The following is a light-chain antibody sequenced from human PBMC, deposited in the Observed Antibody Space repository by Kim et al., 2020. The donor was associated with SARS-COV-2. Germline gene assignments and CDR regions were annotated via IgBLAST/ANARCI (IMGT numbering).Light chain of an antibody. CDR2: GAS. Sequence: EIVLTQSPGTLSLSPGERATLSCRASQSVSDTYLAWYQQKPGQAPRLLIYGASNRATGVPDRFSGSGSGTDFTFTISRLEPEDFAVYYCQQYGSSPLTFGGGTKVDIK. CDR1: QSVSDTY. CDR3: QQYGSSPLT. V-gene: IGKV3-20*01. J-gene: IGKJ4*01.